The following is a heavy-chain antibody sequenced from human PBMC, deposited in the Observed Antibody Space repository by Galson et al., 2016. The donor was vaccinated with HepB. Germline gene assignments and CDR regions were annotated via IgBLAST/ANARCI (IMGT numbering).Heavy chain of an antibody. D-gene: IGHD6-19*01. CDR1: GFTFSSYA. CDR3: ARSSGWYGYFQH. V-gene: IGHV3-53*01. Sequence: SLRLSCAASGFTFSSYAMHWVRQAPGKGLEWVSVIYSAGGTFYADSVKGRFSISRDNSKNTVYLQMNSLRAEDTAVYYCARSSGWYGYFQHWGQGTLVTVSS. J-gene: IGHJ1*01. CDR2: IYSAGGT.